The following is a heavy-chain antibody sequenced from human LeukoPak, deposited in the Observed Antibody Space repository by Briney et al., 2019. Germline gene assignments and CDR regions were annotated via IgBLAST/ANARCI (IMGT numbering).Heavy chain of an antibody. CDR1: GFTFSSYG. Sequence: PGTSLRLSCAASGFTFSSYGMHWVRQAPGKGLEWVAIIWYDVNNKYHADSVRGRFTISRDNSKNTLYLQMNSLRAEDTAVYYCAKDTKRYRTSTRCSITDHWGQGTLVTVSS. CDR2: IWYDVNNK. J-gene: IGHJ4*02. CDR3: AKDTKRYRTSTRCSITDH. D-gene: IGHD2-2*01. V-gene: IGHV3-33*06.